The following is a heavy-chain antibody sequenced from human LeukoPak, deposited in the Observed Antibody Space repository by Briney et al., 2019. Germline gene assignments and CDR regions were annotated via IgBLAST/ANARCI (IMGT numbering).Heavy chain of an antibody. Sequence: GGSLRLSCAASGFTFSNAWMNWVRQAPGKGLEWVGRIKSKTDGGTTDYAAPVKGRFTISRDDSKSTLYLQMNSLKTEDTAVYYCSTTYGSGSFNFWGQGTLVTVSS. J-gene: IGHJ4*02. CDR1: GFTFSNAW. V-gene: IGHV3-15*01. CDR2: IKSKTDGGTT. CDR3: STTYGSGSFNF. D-gene: IGHD3-10*01.